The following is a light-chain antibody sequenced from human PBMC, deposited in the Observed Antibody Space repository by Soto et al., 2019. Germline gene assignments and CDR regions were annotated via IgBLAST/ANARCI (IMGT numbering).Light chain of an antibody. CDR3: SSYTSSNTVT. CDR2: DVS. CDR1: SSDIGGYKY. J-gene: IGLJ2*01. Sequence: QSALTQPASVSGSPGQSITISCTGTSSDIGGYKYVSWYQQHPGEAPKLMIYDVSNRPSGVSNRFSGSKSGNTASLTISGIQTEDEADYYCSSYTSSNTVTFGGGTKVTVL. V-gene: IGLV2-14*03.